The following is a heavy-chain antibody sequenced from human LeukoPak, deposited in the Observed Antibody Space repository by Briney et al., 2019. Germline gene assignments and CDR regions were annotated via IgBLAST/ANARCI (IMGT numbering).Heavy chain of an antibody. V-gene: IGHV4-31*03. D-gene: IGHD5-12*01. CDR2: IYYSGST. CDR3: ARVSGSDNPSYYFDY. Sequence: PSETLSLTCTVSGGSISSGGYYWSWIRQHPGKGLEWIGYIYYSGSTYYNPSLKSRVTISVDTSKNQFSLKLSSVTAADTAVYYCARVSGSDNPSYYFDYWGQGTLVTVSS. CDR1: GGSISSGGYY. J-gene: IGHJ4*02.